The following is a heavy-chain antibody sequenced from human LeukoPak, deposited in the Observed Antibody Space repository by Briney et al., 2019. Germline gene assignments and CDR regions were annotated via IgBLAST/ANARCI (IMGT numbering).Heavy chain of an antibody. J-gene: IGHJ6*03. D-gene: IGHD6-13*01. Sequence: SVKVSCKASGGTFSSYAISWVRQAPGQGLEWMGGIIPIFGTANYAQKFQGRVTITADESTSTAYMKLSSLRSEDTAVYYCARGGSSRFPYDYYMDVWGKGTTVTVSS. CDR2: IIPIFGTA. CDR3: ARGGSSRFPYDYYMDV. V-gene: IGHV1-69*13. CDR1: GGTFSSYA.